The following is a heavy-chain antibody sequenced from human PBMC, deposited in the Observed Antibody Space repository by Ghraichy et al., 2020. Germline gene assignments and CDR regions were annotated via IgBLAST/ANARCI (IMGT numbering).Heavy chain of an antibody. CDR2: ISSFGGTT. J-gene: IGHJ2*01. V-gene: IGHV3-23*01. CDR3: AKWLELPFFDL. Sequence: GGSLRLSCAASGFTFSSYGMTWVRQAPGKGLEWVSTISSFGGTTYYADSVKGRFTISRDNSKNTLSLQLNSVRAEDTAVYYCAKWLELPFFDLWGRGTLVTVSS. D-gene: IGHD1-7*01. CDR1: GFTFSSYG.